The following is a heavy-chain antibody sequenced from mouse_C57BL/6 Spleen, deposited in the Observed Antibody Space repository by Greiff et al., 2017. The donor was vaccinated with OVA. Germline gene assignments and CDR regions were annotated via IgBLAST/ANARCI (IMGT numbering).Heavy chain of an antibody. CDR1: GYTFTDYY. V-gene: IGHV1-26*01. J-gene: IGHJ3*01. Sequence: VQLQQSGPELVKPGASVKISCKASGYTFTDYYMNWVKQSHGKSLEWIGDINPNNGGTSYNQKFKGKATLTVDKSSSTAYMELRSLTSEDSAVYYCARTFITTVETWFAYWGQGTLVTVSA. CDR2: INPNNGGT. CDR3: ARTFITTVETWFAY. D-gene: IGHD1-1*01.